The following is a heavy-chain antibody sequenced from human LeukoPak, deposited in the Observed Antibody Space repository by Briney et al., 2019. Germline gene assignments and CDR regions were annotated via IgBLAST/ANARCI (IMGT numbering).Heavy chain of an antibody. J-gene: IGHJ6*02. CDR2: ISYDGSNK. CDR1: GFSFSSHD. Sequence: PGRSLRLSCAASGFSFSSHDMHWIRQAPGKGLEWVALISYDGSNKNYGDSVRGRFTISRDNSKNTLSLQLNSLRAEDTAVYYCARDLGTFYYYYGMDVWGQGTTVTVSS. D-gene: IGHD3-16*01. CDR3: ARDLGTFYYYYGMDV. V-gene: IGHV3-30*03.